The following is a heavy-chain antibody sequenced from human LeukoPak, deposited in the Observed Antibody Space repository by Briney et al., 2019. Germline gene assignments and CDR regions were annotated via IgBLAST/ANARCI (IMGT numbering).Heavy chain of an antibody. CDR1: GFTFSNAW. D-gene: IGHD3-10*01. CDR2: IKSKTDGGTT. V-gene: IGHV3-15*01. CDR3: TTTGSGSYYPNWFDP. Sequence: GGSLRLSCAASGFTFSNAWMSWVRQAPGKGLEWVGRIKSKTDGGTTDYAAPVKDRFTISRDDSKNTLYLQMNSLKTEDTAVYYCTTTGSGSYYPNWFDPWGQGTLVTVSS. J-gene: IGHJ5*02.